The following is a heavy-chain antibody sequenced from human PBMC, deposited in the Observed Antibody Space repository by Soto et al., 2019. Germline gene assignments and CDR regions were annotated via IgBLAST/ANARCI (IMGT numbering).Heavy chain of an antibody. V-gene: IGHV3-21*01. Sequence: EVQLVESGGGLVKPGGSLRLSCAASGFTFSSYSMNWVRQAPVQGLEWVSSISSSSSYIYYADSVKGRFTISRDNAKNLMYLQMNSRRAEDTAVYYCARGGVVVVAATPWFDPWGQGTLVTVSS. CDR2: ISSSSSYI. CDR3: ARGGVVVVAATPWFDP. D-gene: IGHD2-15*01. CDR1: GFTFSSYS. J-gene: IGHJ5*02.